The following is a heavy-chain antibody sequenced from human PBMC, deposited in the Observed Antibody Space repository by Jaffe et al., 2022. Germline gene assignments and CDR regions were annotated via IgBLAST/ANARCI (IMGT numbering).Heavy chain of an antibody. D-gene: IGHD2-21*02. CDR3: ARHEGVVVTTIPRTFDI. CDR1: GYSISSGYY. J-gene: IGHJ3*02. V-gene: IGHV4-38-2*01. Sequence: QVQLQESGPGLVKPSETLSLTCGVSGYSISSGYYWDWIRQAPGKGLEWIGSIYHRGSTYYNPSLKSRVTISIDTSKNQFSLNLNSVTAADTAVYYCARHEGVVVTTIPRTFDIWGQGTMVTVSS. CDR2: IYHRGST.